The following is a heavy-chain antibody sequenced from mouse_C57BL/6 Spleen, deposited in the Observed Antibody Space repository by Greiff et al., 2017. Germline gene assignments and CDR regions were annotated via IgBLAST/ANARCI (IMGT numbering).Heavy chain of an antibody. Sequence: QVQLQQPGAELVMPGASVKLSCKASGYTFTSYWMHWVKQRPGQGLEWIGEIDPSDSYTNYTQKFKGKSTMTVDKSSSTAYLQLSSLTSEDSAVYYGARSDNYDYWGQGTTLTVSS. J-gene: IGHJ2*01. CDR3: ARSDNYDY. V-gene: IGHV1-69*01. D-gene: IGHD1-1*01. CDR1: GYTFTSYW. CDR2: IDPSDSYT.